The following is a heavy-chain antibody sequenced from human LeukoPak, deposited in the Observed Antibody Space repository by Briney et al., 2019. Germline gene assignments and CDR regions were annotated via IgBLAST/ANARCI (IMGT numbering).Heavy chain of an antibody. CDR2: INPNSGDT. CDR3: ARDLARPTIPYNWFDP. CDR1: GYTFTGYY. V-gene: IGHV1-2*02. Sequence: ASVKVSCKASGYTFTGYYMHWVRQAPGQGLEWMGWINPNSGDTNYAQKFQGRVTMTTDTSISTAYMELSRLRSDDTAVYYCARDLARPTIPYNWFDPWGQGTLVTVSS. D-gene: IGHD4/OR15-4a*01. J-gene: IGHJ5*02.